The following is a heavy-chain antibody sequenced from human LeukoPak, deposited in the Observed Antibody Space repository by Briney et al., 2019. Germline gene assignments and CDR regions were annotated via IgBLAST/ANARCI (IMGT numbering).Heavy chain of an antibody. CDR2: IYPGDSDT. CDR1: GYSFTSYW. Sequence: GESLKISCKGSGYSFTSYWIGWVRQMPGKGLEWMGIIYPGDSDTRYSPSFQGQVTISADKSISTAYLQWSSLKASDTAMYYCARLDSSSWPRHDYYYYGMDVWGQGTTVTVSS. V-gene: IGHV5-51*01. CDR3: ARLDSSSWPRHDYYYYGMDV. D-gene: IGHD6-13*01. J-gene: IGHJ6*02.